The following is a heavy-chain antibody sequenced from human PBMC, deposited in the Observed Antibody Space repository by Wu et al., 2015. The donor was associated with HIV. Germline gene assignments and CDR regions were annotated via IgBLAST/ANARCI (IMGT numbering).Heavy chain of an antibody. J-gene: IGHJ6*03. CDR2: IIPIFGTA. V-gene: IGHV1-69*12. Sequence: QVQLVQSGAEVKKPGSSMKVSCKASGGTFNSYVISWVRQAPGQGLEWMGGIIPIFGTANFAQKFQGRLTIAADESTSTVYMELSSLRSEDTAVYYCALRGGXGVVAPGATYYYYYMDVWGKGTTVTVSS. CDR1: GGTFNSYV. D-gene: IGHD2-2*01. CDR3: ALRGGXGVVAPGATYYYYYMDV.